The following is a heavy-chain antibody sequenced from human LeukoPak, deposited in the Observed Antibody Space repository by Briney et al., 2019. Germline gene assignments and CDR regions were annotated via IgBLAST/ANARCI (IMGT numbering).Heavy chain of an antibody. D-gene: IGHD4-17*01. CDR2: IYHSGST. J-gene: IGHJ3*02. V-gene: IGHV4-38-2*01. Sequence: SETLSLTCAVSGYSISSGYYWGWIRQPPGKGLEWIGSIYHSGSTYYNPSLKSRVTISVDTSKNQFSLKLSSVTAADTAVYYCARGLRLNAFDIWGQGTMVTVSS. CDR3: ARGLRLNAFDI. CDR1: GYSISSGYY.